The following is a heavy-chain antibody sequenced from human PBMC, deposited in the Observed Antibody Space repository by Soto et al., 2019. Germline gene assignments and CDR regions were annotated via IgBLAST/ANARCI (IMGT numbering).Heavy chain of an antibody. CDR1: GFTFSSYW. D-gene: IGHD1-20*01. CDR2: IKQDGSEK. J-gene: IGHJ6*03. CDR3: ASVSRYRYMDV. V-gene: IGHV3-7*01. Sequence: EVQLVESGGGLVQPGGSLRLSCAASGFTFSSYWMSWVRQAPGKGLEWVANIKQDGSEKYYVDSVKGRFTISRDNAKNSLYLQMNSLRAEDTAVYYCASVSRYRYMDVWGKGTTVTVSS.